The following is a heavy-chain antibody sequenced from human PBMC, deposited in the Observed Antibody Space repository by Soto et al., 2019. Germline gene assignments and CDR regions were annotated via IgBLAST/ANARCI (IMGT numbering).Heavy chain of an antibody. Sequence: QVQLQESGPGLVKPSGTLSLTCAVSGDSISSSNWWSWVRQPPGKGLEWIGEIYHSGSTNYNPSLKXXAXIXGDKSKNQFSLKLSSVTAADTAVYYCARSGATRFNYWGQGTLVTVSS. CDR1: GDSISSSNW. J-gene: IGHJ4*02. CDR2: IYHSGST. D-gene: IGHD5-12*01. V-gene: IGHV4-4*02. CDR3: ARSGATRFNY.